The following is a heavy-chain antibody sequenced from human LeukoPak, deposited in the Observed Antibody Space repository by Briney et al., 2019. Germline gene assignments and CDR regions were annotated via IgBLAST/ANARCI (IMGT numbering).Heavy chain of an antibody. CDR3: ARERVPSRHFDS. Sequence: AGGSLRLSCAASGFIFNSHWINWVRQAPGKGLEWVANIAPDGSERYFEDSVKGRFTISRDNAKNSVFLQMNSLRAEDTAVYYCARERVPSRHFDSWGQGTLVTVSS. J-gene: IGHJ4*02. CDR1: GFIFNSHW. V-gene: IGHV3-7*01. CDR2: IAPDGSER.